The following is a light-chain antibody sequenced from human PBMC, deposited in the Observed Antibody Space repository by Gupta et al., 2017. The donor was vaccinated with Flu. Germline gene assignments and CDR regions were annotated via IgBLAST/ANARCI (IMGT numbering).Light chain of an antibody. CDR3: QQYGYSLPWT. J-gene: IGKJ1*01. Sequence: EIVLTQSPGTLSLSPGERATLSCRASQSVNNNYLAWYQQKPGQAPRLLIYGASSRATGIPDRFSGSGSGTDFTLTITRLEPEDFAVYYCQQYGYSLPWTFGQGTKVDIK. CDR1: QSVNNNY. V-gene: IGKV3-20*01. CDR2: GAS.